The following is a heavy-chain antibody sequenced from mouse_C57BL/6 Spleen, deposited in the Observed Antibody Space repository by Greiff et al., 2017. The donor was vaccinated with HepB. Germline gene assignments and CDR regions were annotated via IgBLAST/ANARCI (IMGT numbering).Heavy chain of an antibody. J-gene: IGHJ2*01. CDR2: IYPGGGYT. Sequence: QVQLKQSGAELVRPGPSVKMSCKASGYTFTNYWIGWAKQRPGHGLEWIGDIYPGGGYTNYNEKFKGKATLTADKSSSTAYMQFSSLTSEDSAIYYCARGATAGFDYWGQGTTLTVSS. D-gene: IGHD1-2*01. CDR1: GYTFTNYW. CDR3: ARGATAGFDY. V-gene: IGHV1-63*01.